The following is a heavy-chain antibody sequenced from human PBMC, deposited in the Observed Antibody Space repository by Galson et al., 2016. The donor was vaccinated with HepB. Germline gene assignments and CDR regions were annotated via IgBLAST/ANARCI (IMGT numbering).Heavy chain of an antibody. J-gene: IGHJ4*02. Sequence: SETLSLTCGVSGASIISRDWWTWVRQPPGKGLEWIGQVYHSGTTNYSPSLKSRATISVDNSKNQFSLMLSSVTAADTAVYYCARQYTGRHLDYWGRGALVTVSS. CDR1: GASIISRDW. CDR3: ARQYTGRHLDY. CDR2: VYHSGTT. D-gene: IGHD5-12*01. V-gene: IGHV4-4*02.